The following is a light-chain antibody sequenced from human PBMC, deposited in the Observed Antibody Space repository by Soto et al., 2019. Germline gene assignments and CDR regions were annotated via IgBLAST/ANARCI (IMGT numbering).Light chain of an antibody. Sequence: QSALTQPASVSGSPVQSITISCTGTTSDVGGYNYVSWYQQHPGKAPKLMIYDVSNRPSGVSNRFSGSKSGNTASLTISGLQAEDEADYSCSSYTSSSVVFGGGTKLTVL. J-gene: IGLJ2*01. V-gene: IGLV2-14*03. CDR1: TSDVGGYNY. CDR2: DVS. CDR3: SSYTSSSVV.